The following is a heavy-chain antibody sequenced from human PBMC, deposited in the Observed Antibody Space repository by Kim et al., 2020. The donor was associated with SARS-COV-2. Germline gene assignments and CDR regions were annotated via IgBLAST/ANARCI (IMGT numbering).Heavy chain of an antibody. CDR1: GYTFSDYY. CDR3: ARAISHSGSYNFDY. D-gene: IGHD1-26*01. V-gene: IGHV1-46*01. CDR2: TSPSGGST. Sequence: ASVKVSCKASGYTFSDYYIHWVRQAPGQGLEWMGITSPSGGSTRYAQRFQGRVTMTSDTSTNTFYMELSSLRSDDTAVYYCARAISHSGSYNFDYWGQGT. J-gene: IGHJ4*02.